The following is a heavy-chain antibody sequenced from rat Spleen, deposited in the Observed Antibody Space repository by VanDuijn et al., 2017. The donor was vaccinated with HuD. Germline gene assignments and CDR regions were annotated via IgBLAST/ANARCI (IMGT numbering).Heavy chain of an antibody. J-gene: IGHJ4*01. CDR3: ARPMLQDYYVMDA. CDR1: GFTFSNYD. CDR2: ISTGGGNT. D-gene: IGHD3-2*01. Sequence: EVQLVESGGGLVQPGRSLKLSCAASGFTFSNYDMAWVRQAPTKGLEWVASISTGGGNTYYRDSVKGRFTISRDNAKSTLYLQMDSLRSEDTATYYCARPMLQDYYVMDAWGQGASVTVSS. V-gene: IGHV5S23*01.